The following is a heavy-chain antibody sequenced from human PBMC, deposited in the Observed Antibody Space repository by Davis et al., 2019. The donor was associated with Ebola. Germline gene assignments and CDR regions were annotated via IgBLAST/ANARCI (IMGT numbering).Heavy chain of an antibody. Sequence: PGRSLRPSCAPSGSTSSGSAMHWVRQVSGKGLEWVGRIRSKANSYATAYAASVKGRFTISRDDSKNTAYRQMNSLKTEDTAVYYCTVTTTHDDYWGQGTLVTVSS. V-gene: IGHV3-73*01. CDR3: TVTTTHDDY. CDR1: GSTSSGSA. CDR2: IRSKANSYAT. J-gene: IGHJ4*02. D-gene: IGHD4-11*01.